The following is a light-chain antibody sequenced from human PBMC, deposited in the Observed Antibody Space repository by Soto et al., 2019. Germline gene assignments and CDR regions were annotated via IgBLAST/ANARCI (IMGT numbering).Light chain of an antibody. V-gene: IGKV3-15*01. CDR3: QQYGSWLIT. CDR1: QSVSSN. J-gene: IGKJ5*01. CDR2: GAS. Sequence: EMVMAQSPATLSVSPGGRATLSCRASQSVSSNLAWYQQKPGQAPRLLIFGASTRATGIPARFSGSGSGTEFTLTISSLQSEDFALYYCQQYGSWLITFGQGTRLEIK.